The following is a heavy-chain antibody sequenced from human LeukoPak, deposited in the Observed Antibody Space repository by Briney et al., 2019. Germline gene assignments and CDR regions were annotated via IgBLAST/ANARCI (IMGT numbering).Heavy chain of an antibody. CDR1: GGSFSGYY. D-gene: IGHD3-22*01. Sequence: PSETLSLTCAVYGGSFSGYYWSWLRQPPGKGLEWIGEINHSGSTNYNPSLKSRVTISVDTSKNQFSLKLSSVTAADTAVYYCARLGRGRWLRSFDYWGQGTLVTVSS. CDR2: INHSGST. CDR3: ARLGRGRWLRSFDY. J-gene: IGHJ4*02. V-gene: IGHV4-34*01.